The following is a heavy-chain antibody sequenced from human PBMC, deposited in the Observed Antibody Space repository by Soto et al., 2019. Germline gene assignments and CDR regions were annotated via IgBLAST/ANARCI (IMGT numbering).Heavy chain of an antibody. V-gene: IGHV4-4*07. CDR3: AREGVTGIPFDY. D-gene: IGHD2-21*02. CDR1: GGSITSYH. J-gene: IGHJ4*02. CDR2: IHSTGST. Sequence: SETLSLTCTVSGGSITSYHWHWIRQPAGKGLEWIGRIHSTGSTNYNPSVKSRVTMSIDTSKNQFSLKLNSLTAADTAFYYCAREGVTGIPFDYWGQGTLVTVPS.